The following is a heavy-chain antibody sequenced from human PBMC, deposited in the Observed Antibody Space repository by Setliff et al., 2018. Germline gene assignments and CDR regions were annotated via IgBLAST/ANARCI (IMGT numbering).Heavy chain of an antibody. CDR1: GFTLGDFA. V-gene: IGHV3-23*01. CDR2: IGGRGIST. D-gene: IGHD5-12*01. CDR3: ARDRDGYNIFDY. J-gene: IGHJ4*02. Sequence: GGSLRLSCAASGFTLGDFAMTWVRQAPGKGLEWVSGIGGRGISTYYADSVKGRFIISRDNSENTLYLQMNSLRAEDTAVYYCARDRDGYNIFDYWGQGTLVTVSS.